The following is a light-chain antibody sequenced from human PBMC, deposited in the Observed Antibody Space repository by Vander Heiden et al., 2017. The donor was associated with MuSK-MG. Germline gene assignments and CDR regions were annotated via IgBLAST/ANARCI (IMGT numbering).Light chain of an antibody. Sequence: DIQMTQSPSSLPVSVGERVTITCQASQDISNYLNWYQQKPGKAPKLLIYDASNLETGVPSRFSGSGSGTDFTFTISSLQPEDIATYYCQQYDNLPLTFGGGTKVEIK. CDR2: DAS. CDR3: QQYDNLPLT. CDR1: QDISNY. J-gene: IGKJ4*01. V-gene: IGKV1-33*01.